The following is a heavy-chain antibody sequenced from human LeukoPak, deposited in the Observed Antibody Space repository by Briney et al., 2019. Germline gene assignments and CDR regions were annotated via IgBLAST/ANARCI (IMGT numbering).Heavy chain of an antibody. Sequence: SETLSLTCAVSGGSISYNNWWSWVRPSPGKGLEWIGEVSHSGGTNCNPSLKSRLTMSVDKSKNQYSLRLSSVTAADTAVYYCATYYDTSGYEWNYWGQGTLVTVSS. CDR1: GGSISYNNW. J-gene: IGHJ4*02. CDR3: ATYYDTSGYEWNY. D-gene: IGHD3-22*01. CDR2: VSHSGGT. V-gene: IGHV4-4*02.